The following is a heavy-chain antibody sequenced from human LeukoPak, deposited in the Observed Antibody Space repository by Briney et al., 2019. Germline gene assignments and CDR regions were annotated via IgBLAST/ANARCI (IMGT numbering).Heavy chain of an antibody. Sequence: ASVKVSCKASGYTFTSYYMHWVRQAPGQGLEWMGIINPSGGSTSYAQKFQGRVTMTRDRSTSTVYMELSSLRSEDTAVYYCARAVPGTAGPGYWGQGTLVTVSS. CDR3: ARAVPGTAGPGY. J-gene: IGHJ4*02. D-gene: IGHD2-21*02. CDR2: INPSGGST. CDR1: GYTFTSYY. V-gene: IGHV1-46*01.